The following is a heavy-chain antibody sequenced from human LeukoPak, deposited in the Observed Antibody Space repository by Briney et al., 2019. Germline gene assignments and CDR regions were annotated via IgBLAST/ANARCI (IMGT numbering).Heavy chain of an antibody. D-gene: IGHD5-24*01. J-gene: IGHJ4*02. CDR1: GFSFSSYA. V-gene: IGHV3-23*01. CDR2: VSGSGGST. Sequence: QPGGSLRLSCAASGFSFSSYAMSWVRQAPGKGLEWVSSVSGSGGSTYCADSVKGRFTISRDNSKNTLYLQMNSLRAEDTAVYYCAKVTRWLQQHNFDYWGQGTLVSVSS. CDR3: AKVTRWLQQHNFDY.